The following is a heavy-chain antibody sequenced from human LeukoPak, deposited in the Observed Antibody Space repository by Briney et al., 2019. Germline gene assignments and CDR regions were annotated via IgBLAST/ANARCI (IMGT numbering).Heavy chain of an antibody. V-gene: IGHV3-7*03. CDR1: GFTFNSYW. J-gene: IGHJ4*02. CDR2: INPDGSGK. Sequence: GGSLRLSCAASGFTFNSYWMIWVRQAPGKGLEWVANINPDGSGKYYVDSVKGRFTISRDDAYNSLHLQMNSLRAEDTAFYYCVKAYSGKYYDYFDHWGQGTLVSVSS. CDR3: VKAYSGKYYDYFDH. D-gene: IGHD1-26*01.